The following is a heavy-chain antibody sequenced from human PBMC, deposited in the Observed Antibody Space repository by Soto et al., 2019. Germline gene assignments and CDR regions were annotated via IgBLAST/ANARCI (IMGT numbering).Heavy chain of an antibody. J-gene: IGHJ4*02. CDR3: TTSGSLYFDY. CDR1: GFTFSGSA. D-gene: IGHD1-26*01. Sequence: EVQLVESGGGLVQPGGSLKLSCAASGFTFSGSAVHWVRQASGKGLEWVGRIRSKANSYATAYAASVKGRFTISRDDSKNTAYLQMNSLQTEDTAVYYCTTSGSLYFDYWGQGTLVTVSS. V-gene: IGHV3-73*01. CDR2: IRSKANSYAT.